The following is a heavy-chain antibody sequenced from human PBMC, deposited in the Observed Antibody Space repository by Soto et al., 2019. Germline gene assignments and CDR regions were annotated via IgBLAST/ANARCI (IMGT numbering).Heavy chain of an antibody. CDR3: AKDLQWLVATYYFDY. CDR2: ISGSGGST. V-gene: IGHV3-23*01. CDR1: GFTFSSYA. J-gene: IGHJ4*02. D-gene: IGHD6-19*01. Sequence: GGSLRLSCAASGFTFSSYAMSWVRQAPGKGLEWVSAISGSGGSTYYADSVKGRFTISRDNSKNTLYLQMNSLRAEDTAVYYCAKDLQWLVATYYFDYWGQGTLVTVSS.